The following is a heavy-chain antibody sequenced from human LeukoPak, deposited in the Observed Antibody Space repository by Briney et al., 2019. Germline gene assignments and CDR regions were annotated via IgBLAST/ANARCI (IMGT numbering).Heavy chain of an antibody. J-gene: IGHJ1*01. CDR3: AGHASGWYTD. CDR2: IYYSGTT. CDR1: GGSISSGDYY. Sequence: SETLSLTCAVSGGSISSGDYYWAWLRQPPGTGQQWIGSIYYSGTTYYNPFLKSRLTISRDTSKNQFSLKLSSVTTADTAVYYCAGHASGWYTDWGQGTLVTVSS. V-gene: IGHV4-39*01. D-gene: IGHD6-19*01.